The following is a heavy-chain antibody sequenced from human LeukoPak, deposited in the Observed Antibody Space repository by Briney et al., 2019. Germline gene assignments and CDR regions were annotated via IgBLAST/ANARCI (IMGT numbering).Heavy chain of an antibody. CDR1: GYTFTNND. J-gene: IGHJ3*02. D-gene: IGHD2-2*01. Sequence: ASVKVSCKASGYTFTNNDVHWVRQAPGQGLEWVGRMNPISGGTTYAQRFQGRVTLTRDTSIDTAYMELSTLKSDDTAVFYCARGNTSRGAFDIWGRGTMVTVFS. CDR3: ARGNTSRGAFDI. V-gene: IGHV1-2*02. CDR2: MNPISGGT.